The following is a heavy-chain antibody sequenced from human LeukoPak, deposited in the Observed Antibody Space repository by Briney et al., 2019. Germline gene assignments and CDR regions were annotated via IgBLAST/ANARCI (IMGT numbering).Heavy chain of an antibody. Sequence: ASVKVSCKASGYTFTSYDINWVRQATGQGLEWMGWMNPNSGNTGYAQKFQGRVTITADKSTSTAYMELSSLRSEDTAVYYCARDTNDSSGYYAFDIWGQGTMVTVSS. CDR3: ARDTNDSSGYYAFDI. CDR2: MNPNSGNT. J-gene: IGHJ3*02. CDR1: GYTFTSYD. D-gene: IGHD3-22*01. V-gene: IGHV1-8*01.